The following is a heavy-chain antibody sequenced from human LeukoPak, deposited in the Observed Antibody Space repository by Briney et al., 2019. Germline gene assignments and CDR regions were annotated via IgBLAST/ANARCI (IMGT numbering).Heavy chain of an antibody. CDR3: ARVQLGVGADG. CDR1: GFTFISYW. V-gene: IGHV3-74*01. J-gene: IGHJ4*02. Sequence: GGSLGFSLAAPGFTFISYWRHWFRQAPGKGLGWVSRINSDGSFTTYADSVKGRFTISRDNAKNMLYLQMNSLRAEDTAVYYCARVQLGVGADGWGQGTLVTVSS. D-gene: IGHD1-26*01. CDR2: INSDGSFT.